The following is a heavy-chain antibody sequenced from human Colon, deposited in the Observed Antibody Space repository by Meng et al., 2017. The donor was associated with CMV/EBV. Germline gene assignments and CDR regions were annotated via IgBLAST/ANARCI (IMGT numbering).Heavy chain of an antibody. CDR3: ARELARGGY. CDR2: ISPYNGDT. V-gene: IGHV1-18*01. J-gene: IGHJ4*02. CDR1: GYTFTNFG. Sequence: QVQRVQSGAEVKKPGASVTVSCKTSGYTFTNFGISWVRQAPGQGLEWMAYISPYNGDTNYAQRFQGRVALTTDTSTSTVYMELGSLTSDDTAMYYCARELARGGYWGQGTLVTVSS.